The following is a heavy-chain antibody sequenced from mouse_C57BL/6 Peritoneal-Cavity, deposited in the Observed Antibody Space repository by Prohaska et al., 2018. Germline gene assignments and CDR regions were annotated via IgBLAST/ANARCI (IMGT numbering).Heavy chain of an antibody. CDR1: GYTFTDYY. CDR2: INPYNGGT. J-gene: IGHJ2*01. D-gene: IGHD1-1*01. V-gene: IGHV1-19*01. CDR3: ASYYGSSHFDY. Sequence: EVQLQQSGPVLVKPGASVKMSCKASGYTFTDYYMNWVKQSHGKSLEWIGVINPYNGGTSYNQKFKGKATLTVDKSSSTAYMELNSLTSEDSAVYYCASYYGSSHFDYWGHGTTLTVSS.